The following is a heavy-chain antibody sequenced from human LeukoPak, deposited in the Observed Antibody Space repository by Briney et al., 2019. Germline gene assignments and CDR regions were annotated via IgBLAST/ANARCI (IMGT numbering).Heavy chain of an antibody. CDR2: IIPIFGTA. V-gene: IGHV1-69*06. D-gene: IGHD5-18*01. CDR3: ARLQEDTAMAYDY. Sequence: SVKVSCKASGGTFSSYAISWVRQAPGQGLEWMGGIIPIFGTANYAQKFQGRVTIAADKSTSTAYMELSSLRSEDTAVYYCARLQEDTAMAYDYWGQGTLVTVSS. CDR1: GGTFSSYA. J-gene: IGHJ4*02.